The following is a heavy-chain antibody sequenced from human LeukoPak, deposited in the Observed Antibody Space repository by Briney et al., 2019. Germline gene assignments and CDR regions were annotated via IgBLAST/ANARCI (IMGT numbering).Heavy chain of an antibody. J-gene: IGHJ4*02. CDR2: INPRGGDT. D-gene: IGHD3-10*01. CDR3: ARVRSGDYFGSGSYFGY. CDR1: GYTFSTYS. Sequence: GASVKVSCKASGYTFSTYSVHWVRQAPGQELEWMGIINPRGGDTNYGQKFQGRVTMTRDTSTSTVYMELSSLRSEDTAVYYCARVRSGDYFGSGSYFGYWGQGTLVTVSS. V-gene: IGHV1-46*01.